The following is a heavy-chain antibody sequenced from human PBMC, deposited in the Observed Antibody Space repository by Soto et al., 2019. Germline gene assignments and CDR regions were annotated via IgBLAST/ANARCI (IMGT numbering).Heavy chain of an antibody. D-gene: IGHD3-3*02. Sequence: EVQLLESGGGLVQPGGSLRLSCAASGFTFSSYSMSWVRQAPGKGLEWVSAISSSGDSTYYADSVKGRFTISRDTSKNTLYLQMNGLRAEDTALYYCAKGPSHFWRGSPAPFDYWGQGTLVTVSS. V-gene: IGHV3-23*01. CDR2: ISSSGDST. J-gene: IGHJ4*02. CDR1: GFTFSSYS. CDR3: AKGPSHFWRGSPAPFDY.